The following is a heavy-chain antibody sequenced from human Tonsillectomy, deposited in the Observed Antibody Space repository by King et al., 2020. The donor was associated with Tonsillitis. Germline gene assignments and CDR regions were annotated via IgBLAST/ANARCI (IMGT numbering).Heavy chain of an antibody. Sequence: VQLVESGGGVVQPGRSLRLSCAASRFTFSTYSMHWVRQAPGKGLEWVAIISYDGSNKYHADSVKGRFIISRDNSKNTLYLQMNSLRAEDTAVYYCARSYDTSCYYYVGVYFDYWGQGTLVTVSS. V-gene: IGHV3-30-3*01. J-gene: IGHJ4*02. CDR1: RFTFSTYS. CDR3: ARSYDTSCYYYVGVYFDY. CDR2: ISYDGSNK. D-gene: IGHD3-22*01.